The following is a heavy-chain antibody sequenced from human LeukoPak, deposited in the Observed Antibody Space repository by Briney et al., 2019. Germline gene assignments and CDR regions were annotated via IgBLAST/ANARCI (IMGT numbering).Heavy chain of an antibody. J-gene: IGHJ4*02. CDR1: GGSISSYY. V-gene: IGHV4-59*01. CDR2: IYYSGST. Sequence: SETLSLTCTASGGSISSYYWSWIRQPPGKGLEWIGYIYYSGSTNYNPSLKSRVTISVDTSKNQFSLKLSSVTAADTAVYYCARYIAVAAYFDYWGQGTLVTVSS. D-gene: IGHD6-19*01. CDR3: ARYIAVAAYFDY.